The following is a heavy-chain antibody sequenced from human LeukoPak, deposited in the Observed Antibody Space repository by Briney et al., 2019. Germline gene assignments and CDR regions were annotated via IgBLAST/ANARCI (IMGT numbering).Heavy chain of an antibody. J-gene: IGHJ4*02. CDR3: ARDSRGYYGSENYHPNFDS. D-gene: IGHD3-10*01. CDR2: ITSTSSYI. CDR1: GFSFRGYN. V-gene: IGHV3-21*01. Sequence: GGSLRLSCAASGFSFRGYNMNWVRQAPGKGLEWVSFITSTSSYIHYADSVKGRVTISRDNAKNSLYLQMNSLRAEDTAVYYCARDSRGYYGSENYHPNFDSWGQGTLVTVSS.